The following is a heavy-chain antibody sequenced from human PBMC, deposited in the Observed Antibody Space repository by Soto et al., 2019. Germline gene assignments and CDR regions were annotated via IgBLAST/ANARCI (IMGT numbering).Heavy chain of an antibody. J-gene: IGHJ4*02. CDR1: GFTFSSYS. CDR3: ASATNYYDSSGYSWLFDY. V-gene: IGHV3-21*01. Sequence: GGSLRLSCAASGFTFSSYSMNWVRQAPGKGLEWVSSISSSSSYIYYADSVKGRFTISRDNAKNSLYLQMNSLRAEDTAVYYCASATNYYDSSGYSWLFDYWGQGTLVTVSS. D-gene: IGHD3-22*01. CDR2: ISSSSSYI.